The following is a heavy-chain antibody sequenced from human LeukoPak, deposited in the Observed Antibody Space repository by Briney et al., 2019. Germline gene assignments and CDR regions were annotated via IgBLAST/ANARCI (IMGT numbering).Heavy chain of an antibody. CDR1: GFTFNAYS. CDR2: IRSKPYGGTT. J-gene: IGHJ4*02. Sequence: GGSLRLSCAASGFTFNAYSMGWVRQAPGKGLEWVGFIRSKPYGGTTEYAASVKARFTISRDDSKSIAYLQMNSLKTEDTAVYYCTRAGYYYGSGSPDYWGQGTLVTVSS. D-gene: IGHD3-10*01. CDR3: TRAGYYYGSGSPDY. V-gene: IGHV3-49*04.